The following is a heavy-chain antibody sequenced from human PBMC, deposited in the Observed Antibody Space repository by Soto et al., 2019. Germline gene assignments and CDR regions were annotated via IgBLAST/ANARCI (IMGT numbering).Heavy chain of an antibody. CDR3: ARDRMNYDILTGYLYYMAV. V-gene: IGHV1-3*01. CDR2: INAGNGNT. CDR1: GYTFTSYA. J-gene: IGHJ6*03. Sequence: ASVKVSCKASGYTFTSYAMHWVRQAPGQRLEWMGWINAGNGNTKYSQKFQGRVTITRDTSASTAYMELSSLRSEDTAVYYCARDRMNYDILTGYLYYMAVWGKGSSVTVSS. D-gene: IGHD3-9*01.